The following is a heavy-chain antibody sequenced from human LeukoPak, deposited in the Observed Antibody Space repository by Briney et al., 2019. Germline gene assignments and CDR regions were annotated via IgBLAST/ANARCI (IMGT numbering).Heavy chain of an antibody. J-gene: IGHJ6*03. V-gene: IGHV4-39*01. D-gene: IGHD3-10*01. Sequence: PSETLSLTCTVSGGSISSSSYYWGWIRQPPGKGLEWIGSIYYSGSTYYNPSLKSRVTISVDTSKNQLSLKLSSVTAADTAVYYCARPRPGSGSYYYYYYMDVWGKGTTVTVSS. CDR1: GGSISSSSYY. CDR2: IYYSGST. CDR3: ARPRPGSGSYYYYYYMDV.